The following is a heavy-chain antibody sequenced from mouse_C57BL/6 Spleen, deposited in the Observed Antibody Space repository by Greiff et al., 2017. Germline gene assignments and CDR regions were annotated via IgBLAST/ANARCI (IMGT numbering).Heavy chain of an antibody. CDR2: IYPGDGDT. CDR1: GYAFSSSW. V-gene: IGHV1-82*01. CDR3: ERGLWGLED. D-gene: IGHD1-1*02. Sequence: QVQLQQSGPELVKPGASVKISCKASGYAFSSSWMNWVKQRPGKGLEWIGRIYPGDGDTNYKGKFKGKATLTADKSSITAYMQLSSLTSEDSAVNICERGLWGLEDWGQGTTVTVSS. J-gene: IGHJ4*01.